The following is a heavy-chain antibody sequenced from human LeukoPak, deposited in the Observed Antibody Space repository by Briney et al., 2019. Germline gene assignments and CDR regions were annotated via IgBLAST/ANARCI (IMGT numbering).Heavy chain of an antibody. J-gene: IGHJ3*02. CDR3: ARDSGIPLKDAFDI. D-gene: IGHD1-26*01. CDR1: GFTVSSNY. CDR2: IYSGGST. Sequence: PGGSLRLSCAASGFTVSSNYMSWVRQAPGKGLEWVSVIYSGGSTYYADSVKGRFTISRDNSKNTLYLQMNSLRAEDTAVYYCARDSGIPLKDAFDIWGQGTMVTVS. V-gene: IGHV3-53*01.